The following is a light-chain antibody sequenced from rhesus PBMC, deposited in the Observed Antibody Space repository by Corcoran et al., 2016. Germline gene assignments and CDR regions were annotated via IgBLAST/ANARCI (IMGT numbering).Light chain of an antibody. CDR1: QSVRNS. Sequence: DIVLTQSPATLSLSPGERATLSCRASQSVRNSLAWYQQMPGQVPRLLIYDSSTRVSGNPGRISGSGSGTDLTLTISSLEPEDFGIYYCQHYITWPRTFGQGTKVEFK. V-gene: IGKV3-42*03. J-gene: IGKJ1*01. CDR2: DSS. CDR3: QHYITWPRT.